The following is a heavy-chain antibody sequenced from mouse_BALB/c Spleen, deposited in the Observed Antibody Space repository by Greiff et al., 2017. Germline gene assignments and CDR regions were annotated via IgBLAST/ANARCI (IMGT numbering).Heavy chain of an antibody. J-gene: IGHJ3*01. CDR2: ISSGSSTI. CDR1: GFTFSSFG. V-gene: IGHV5-17*02. Sequence: DVQLVESGGGLVQPGGSRKLSCAASGFTFSSFGMHWVRQAPEKGLEWVANISSGSSTIYYADTVKGRFTISRDKPKNTLFLQMTTLRSEDTAMYYSASMITTTGFAYWGQGTLVTVSA. D-gene: IGHD2-4*01. CDR3: ASMITTTGFAY.